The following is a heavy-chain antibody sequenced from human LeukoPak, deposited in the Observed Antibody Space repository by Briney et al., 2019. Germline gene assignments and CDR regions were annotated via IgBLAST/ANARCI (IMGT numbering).Heavy chain of an antibody. CDR1: GGSISSSNW. Sequence: PSETLSLTCAVSGGSISSSNWWSGVRQPPGKGLEGIGEIYHSGSTNYNPSLKSRVTISVDKSKNQFSLKLSSVTAADTAVYYCATGSGSYYPFDYWGQGTLVTVSS. D-gene: IGHD3-10*01. J-gene: IGHJ4*02. V-gene: IGHV4-4*02. CDR2: IYHSGST. CDR3: ATGSGSYYPFDY.